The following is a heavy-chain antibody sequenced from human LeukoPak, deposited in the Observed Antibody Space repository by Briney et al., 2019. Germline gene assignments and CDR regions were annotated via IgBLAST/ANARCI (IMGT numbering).Heavy chain of an antibody. CDR1: GFTFSNYW. D-gene: IGHD3-10*01. CDR2: INGDGSST. CDR3: ARAPLVRGVIPPFDY. V-gene: IGHV3-74*01. J-gene: IGHJ4*02. Sequence: GGSLRLSCAASGFTFSNYWIHWVRQAPGKGLVWVSRINGDGSSTNYADFVKGRFTISRDNAKNTLYLQMNSLRAEDTAVYYCARAPLVRGVIPPFDYWGQGALVSVSS.